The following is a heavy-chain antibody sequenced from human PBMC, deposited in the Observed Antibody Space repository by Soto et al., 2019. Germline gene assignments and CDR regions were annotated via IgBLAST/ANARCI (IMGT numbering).Heavy chain of an antibody. CDR2: ISATGGGT. Sequence: AGGSLRLSCAASGFTFSDYYMSWVRQAPGKGLEWVSLISATGGGTYYADSVKGRFTISRDNSDNTLYLQVHSLRAEDTAVYYCAKDRRAGGNSAFYFDFWGQGAQVTVSS. CDR1: GFTFSDYY. J-gene: IGHJ5*01. V-gene: IGHV3-23*01. CDR3: AKDRRAGGNSAFYFDF. D-gene: IGHD3-16*01.